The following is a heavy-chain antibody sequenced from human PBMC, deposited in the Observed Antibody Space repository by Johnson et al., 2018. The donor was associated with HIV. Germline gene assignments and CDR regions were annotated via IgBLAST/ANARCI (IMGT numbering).Heavy chain of an antibody. V-gene: IGHV3-30*03. J-gene: IGHJ3*02. Sequence: QAQLVESGGGGVQPGRSPRLACAVSGFSFSDYGMHWVRQAPGKGLAWVAFIVFDGSNKYYGDSVKGRFTISRDNSKSTLYLQMNSLKTEDTDLYYCARGVSGIGYYFYLGDAFDIWGQGTMVIVSS. CDR3: ARGVSGIGYYFYLGDAFDI. CDR2: IVFDGSNK. CDR1: GFSFSDYG. D-gene: IGHD3-22*01.